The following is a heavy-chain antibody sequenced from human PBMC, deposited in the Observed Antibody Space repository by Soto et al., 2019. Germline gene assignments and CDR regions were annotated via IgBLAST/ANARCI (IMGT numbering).Heavy chain of an antibody. CDR2: IIPIFGTA. Sequence: ASVKVSCKASGGTFSSYSISWVRQAPGQGLEWMGGIIPIFGTANYAQKFQGRVTITADESTSTAYMELSSLRSEDTAVYYCARSLIGGYSKITYYYYGMVVWGQGTTVTVSS. D-gene: IGHD4-4*01. J-gene: IGHJ6*02. CDR3: ARSLIGGYSKITYYYYGMVV. V-gene: IGHV1-69*13. CDR1: GGTFSSYS.